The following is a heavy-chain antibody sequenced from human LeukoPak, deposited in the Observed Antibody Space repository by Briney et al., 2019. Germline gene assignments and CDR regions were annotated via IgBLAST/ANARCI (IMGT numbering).Heavy chain of an antibody. CDR2: IIPIFGTA. Sequence: ASVKVSCKASGGTFSSYAISWVRQAPGQGLEWMGGIIPIFGTANYAQKFRGRVTITADKSTSTAYMELSSLRSEDTAVYYCARYCSSTSCYAWFDPWGQGTLVTVSS. CDR1: GGTFSSYA. V-gene: IGHV1-69*06. J-gene: IGHJ5*02. D-gene: IGHD2-2*01. CDR3: ARYCSSTSCYAWFDP.